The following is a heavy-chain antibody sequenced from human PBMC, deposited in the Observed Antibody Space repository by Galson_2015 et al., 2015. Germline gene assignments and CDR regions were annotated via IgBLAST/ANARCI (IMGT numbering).Heavy chain of an antibody. J-gene: IGHJ3*02. CDR2: YSGST. Sequence: YSGSTYYNPSLKSRVTISVDTSKNQFSLKLSSVTAADTAVYYCARSRSSSWYADDAFDIWGQGTMVTVSS. D-gene: IGHD6-13*01. V-gene: IGHV4-39*01. CDR3: ARSRSSSWYADDAFDI.